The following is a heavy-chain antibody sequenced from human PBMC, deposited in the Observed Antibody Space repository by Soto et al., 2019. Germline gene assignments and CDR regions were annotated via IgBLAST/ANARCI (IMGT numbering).Heavy chain of an antibody. CDR2: ISYDGSNK. D-gene: IGHD6-19*01. Sequence: GCLRRACSASGFTFSSYGMHWVRQAPGKGLEWVAVISYDGSNKYYADSVKGRFTISRDNSKNTLYLQMNSLRAEDTAVYYCAKGRIAVAGPDAFDIWGQGTMVTVSS. CDR3: AKGRIAVAGPDAFDI. J-gene: IGHJ3*02. V-gene: IGHV3-30*18. CDR1: GFTFSSYG.